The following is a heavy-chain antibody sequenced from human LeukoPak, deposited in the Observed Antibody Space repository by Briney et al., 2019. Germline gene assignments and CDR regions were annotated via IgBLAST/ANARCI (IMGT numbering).Heavy chain of an antibody. D-gene: IGHD6-19*01. CDR2: ISGSAGST. CDR3: ATASGWFSYFQH. V-gene: IGHV3-23*01. CDR1: GFTFNNYA. Sequence: GGSLRLSCAASGFTFNNYAMSWVRQAPGKGLEWVSTISGSAGSTYYADSVKGRFTISRDNSKSTLYLQMHGLRAEDTAVYYCATASGWFSYFQHWGQGTLVTVSS. J-gene: IGHJ1*01.